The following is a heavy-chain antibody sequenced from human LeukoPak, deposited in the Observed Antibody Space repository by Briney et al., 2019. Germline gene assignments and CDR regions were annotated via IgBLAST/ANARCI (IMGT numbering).Heavy chain of an antibody. D-gene: IGHD3-22*01. V-gene: IGHV3-53*01. CDR3: ARDPKYYDTSGYYLGY. Sequence: PGGSLRLSCAASGFIVSNNYMSWVRQAPGKGLEWVPVIYSGGSTSYADSVKGRFTISRDNSKNTLYLQLNSLRAEDTAVYYCARDPKYYDTSGYYLGYWGQGTLVTVSS. CDR1: GFIVSNNY. CDR2: IYSGGST. J-gene: IGHJ4*02.